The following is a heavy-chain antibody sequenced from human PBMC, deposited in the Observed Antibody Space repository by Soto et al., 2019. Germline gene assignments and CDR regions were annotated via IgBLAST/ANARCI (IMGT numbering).Heavy chain of an antibody. CDR1: GFTVSANY. Sequence: GGSLRLSCAASGFTVSANYFIWVRQAPGKGLEWVSSIYDDGKSYYANSVEGRFTISRDISENTVSLQMNSLRVEDTAVYYCARGFNWLDYWGQGTLVTVSS. V-gene: IGHV3-53*01. CDR2: IYDDGKS. J-gene: IGHJ4*02. CDR3: ARGFNWLDY. D-gene: IGHD1-20*01.